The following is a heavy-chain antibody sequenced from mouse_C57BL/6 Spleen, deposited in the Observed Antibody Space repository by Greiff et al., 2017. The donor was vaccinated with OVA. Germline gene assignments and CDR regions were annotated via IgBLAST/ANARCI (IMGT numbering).Heavy chain of an antibody. CDR3: ARQYRVGYAMDY. D-gene: IGHD1-3*01. J-gene: IGHJ4*01. CDR1: GFTFSDYG. Sequence: EVKLVESGGGLVQPGGSLKLSCAASGFTFSDYGMAWVRQAPRKGPEWVAFISHLAYSIYYADPVTGRFTISKENAKITLYREMSNLRSEDTAMYYCARQYRVGYAMDYWGQGTSVTVSS. CDR2: ISHLAYSI. V-gene: IGHV5-15*01.